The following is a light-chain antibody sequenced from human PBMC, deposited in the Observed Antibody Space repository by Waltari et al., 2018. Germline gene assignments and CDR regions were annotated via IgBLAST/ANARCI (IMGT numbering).Light chain of an antibody. CDR3: QQRISWLGWT. Sequence: DIVLTQSPATLSLSPGERATLSCRASQSVSTYLAWYQQKPGQVPRLLIYGASNRATGIPARFSGSGSGTDFTLTISSLEPEDFAVYYCQQRISWLGWTFGQGTKVEIK. CDR1: QSVSTY. CDR2: GAS. J-gene: IGKJ1*01. V-gene: IGKV3-11*01.